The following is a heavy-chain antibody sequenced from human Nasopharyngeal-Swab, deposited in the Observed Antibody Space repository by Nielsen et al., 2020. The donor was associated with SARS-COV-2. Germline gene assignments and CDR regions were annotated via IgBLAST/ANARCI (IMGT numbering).Heavy chain of an antibody. Sequence: GGSLRLSCAASGFTFDDYAMHWVRQAPGKGLEWVSGISWNSGSIGYADSVKGRFTISRDNAKNSLYLQMNSLRAEDTALYYCAKDIGGYYYDSRGFDYWGQGTLVTASS. D-gene: IGHD3-22*01. CDR2: ISWNSGSI. CDR3: AKDIGGYYYDSRGFDY. V-gene: IGHV3-9*01. CDR1: GFTFDDYA. J-gene: IGHJ4*02.